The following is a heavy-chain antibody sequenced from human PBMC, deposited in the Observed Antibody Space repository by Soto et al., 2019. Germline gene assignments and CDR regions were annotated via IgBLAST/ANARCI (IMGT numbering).Heavy chain of an antibody. CDR2: VYYNGSA. J-gene: IGHJ5*02. Sequence: QVQLEESGPGLVKPSETLSLNCIVSGGSLSTYLWSWIRQPPGKGLEWIGAVYYNGSANYNPSLKSRVSISVDTSKNHLSLTLRSATAADTAVYYCARSFFPWGQGTLVTVSS. CDR1: GGSLSTYL. CDR3: ARSFFP. V-gene: IGHV4-59*01.